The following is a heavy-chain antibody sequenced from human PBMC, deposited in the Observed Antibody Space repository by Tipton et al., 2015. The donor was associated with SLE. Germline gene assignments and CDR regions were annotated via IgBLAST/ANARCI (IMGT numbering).Heavy chain of an antibody. Sequence: LRLSCTVSGGSISSHYWSWIRQPPGKGLEWIGYIYYSGSTNYNPSLKSRVTISVDTSKNQFSLKLSSVTAADTAVYYCARDDVYSSGWYGFDIWGQGTMVTVSS. J-gene: IGHJ3*02. CDR1: GGSISSHY. CDR2: IYYSGST. V-gene: IGHV4-59*11. D-gene: IGHD6-19*01. CDR3: ARDDVYSSGWYGFDI.